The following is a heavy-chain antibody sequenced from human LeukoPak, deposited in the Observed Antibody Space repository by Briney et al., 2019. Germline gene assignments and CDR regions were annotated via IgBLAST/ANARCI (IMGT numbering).Heavy chain of an antibody. V-gene: IGHV3-7*05. CDR1: GFTFSRFW. Sequence: PGGSLRLSCAASGFTFSRFWMNGVRQAPGRGLEWVANIDQSGGRTNYVDSVKGRFTISRDNAKNLLFLEMRSLRADDTAVYFCARDIGGVMVRLGFDIWGQGTMVTVSS. CDR3: ARDIGGVMVRLGFDI. D-gene: IGHD3-16*02. J-gene: IGHJ3*02. CDR2: IDQSGGRT.